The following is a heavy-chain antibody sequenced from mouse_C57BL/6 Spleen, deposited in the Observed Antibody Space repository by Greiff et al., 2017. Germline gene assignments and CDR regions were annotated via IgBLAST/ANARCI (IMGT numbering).Heavy chain of an antibody. J-gene: IGHJ1*03. V-gene: IGHV1-82*01. Sequence: QVQLQQSGPELVKPGASVKISCKASGYAFSSSWMNWVKQRPGKGLEWIGRIYPGDGDTNYNGKFKGKATLTADKSSSTAYMQLSSLTSEDSAVYFCAIMTTVVANWYFDVWGTGTTVTVSS. CDR3: AIMTTVVANWYFDV. CDR1: GYAFSSSW. D-gene: IGHD1-1*01. CDR2: IYPGDGDT.